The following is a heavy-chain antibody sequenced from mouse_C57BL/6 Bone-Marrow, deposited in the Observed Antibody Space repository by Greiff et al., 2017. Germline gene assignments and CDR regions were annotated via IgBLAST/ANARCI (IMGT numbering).Heavy chain of an antibody. Sequence: VQLQQSGAELVRPGASVKLSCTASGFNIKDDYMHWVKQRPEQGLEWIGWIDPENGDTEYASKFQGKATITADPSSNTAYLQLSSLTSEDTAVYYCTTGTTVVANFDYWGQGTTLTVSS. CDR2: IDPENGDT. CDR1: GFNIKDDY. D-gene: IGHD1-1*01. J-gene: IGHJ2*01. CDR3: TTGTTVVANFDY. V-gene: IGHV14-4*01.